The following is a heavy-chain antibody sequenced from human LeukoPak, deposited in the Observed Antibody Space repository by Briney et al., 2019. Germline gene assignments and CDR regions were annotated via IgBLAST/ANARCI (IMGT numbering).Heavy chain of an antibody. J-gene: IGHJ4*02. V-gene: IGHV3-23*01. CDR1: GFTFSSYA. Sequence: PGGSLRLSCAASGFTFSSYAMSSVRQAPGKGLEWVSVISGSGGSTYYADSVKGRFTISRDNSKNTLYLQMNNLRAEDTAVYYCAKAEFNSGWYYFAYWGQGTLVTVSS. CDR2: ISGSGGST. D-gene: IGHD6-19*01. CDR3: AKAEFNSGWYYFAY.